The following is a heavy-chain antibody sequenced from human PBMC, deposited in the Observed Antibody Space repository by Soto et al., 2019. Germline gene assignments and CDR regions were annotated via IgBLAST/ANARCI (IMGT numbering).Heavy chain of an antibody. CDR3: ADGGEWSFNFVY. CDR2: ISGSGDNT. V-gene: IGHV3-23*01. CDR1: GFTFSSYA. D-gene: IGHD3-16*02. J-gene: IGHJ4*02. Sequence: GGSLRLSCAASGFTFSSYAMSWVRQAPGKGLEWVSGISGSGDNTYSPDSVKGRFTISRDNSKDTLYLQMNNLRAEDTAVYYCADGGEWSFNFVYWGQGTLVTVSS.